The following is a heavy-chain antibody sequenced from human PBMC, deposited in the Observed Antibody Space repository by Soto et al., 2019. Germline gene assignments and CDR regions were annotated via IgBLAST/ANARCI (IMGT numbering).Heavy chain of an antibody. CDR3: ARDREDDGAGTITYYFDQ. V-gene: IGHV1-69*06. D-gene: IGHD3-10*01. J-gene: IGHJ4*02. CDR2: IIPIFGTA. Sequence: SVKVSCPASGGTFSSYAISWVRQAPGQGLEWMGGIIPIFGTANYAQKFQGRVTITADKSTSTAYMELSSLRSEDTAVYYCARDREDDGAGTITYYFDQCGQRTLVTVP. CDR1: GGTFSSYA.